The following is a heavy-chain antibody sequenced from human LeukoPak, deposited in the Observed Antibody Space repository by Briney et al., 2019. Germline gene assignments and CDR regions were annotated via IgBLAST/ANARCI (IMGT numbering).Heavy chain of an antibody. V-gene: IGHV3-23*01. Sequence: GGSLRLSCAASGFTFSYYAMSWVRQAPGKGLEWVSDISDSGGSTYYADSVKGRFTLSRDNSKHTLYLQMNSLRAEDTAVYCCAKDQHYYDSSGTRVYYMDVWGKGTTVTVSS. CDR2: ISDSGGST. CDR3: AKDQHYYDSSGTRVYYMDV. CDR1: GFTFSYYA. J-gene: IGHJ6*03. D-gene: IGHD3-22*01.